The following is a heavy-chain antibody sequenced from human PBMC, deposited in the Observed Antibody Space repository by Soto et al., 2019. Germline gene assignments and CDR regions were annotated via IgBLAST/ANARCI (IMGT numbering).Heavy chain of an antibody. CDR1: GYTITGYY. D-gene: IGHD6-13*01. CDR2: INPNSGGT. Sequence: ASVKVSCKASGYTITGYYMHWVRQAPGQGLEWMGWINPNSGGTNYAQKFQGWVTMTRDTSISTAYMELSRLRSDDTAVYYCARDAGYSSSWYYGMDVWGQGTTVTVSS. J-gene: IGHJ6*02. V-gene: IGHV1-2*04. CDR3: ARDAGYSSSWYYGMDV.